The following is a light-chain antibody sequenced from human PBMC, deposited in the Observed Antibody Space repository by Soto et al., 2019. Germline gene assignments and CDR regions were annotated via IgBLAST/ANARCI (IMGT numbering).Light chain of an antibody. V-gene: IGLV2-14*01. CDR2: EVS. CDR1: SSDVGAYGY. Sequence: QSALTQPASVSGSPGQSITISCTGTSSDVGAYGYVSWYQQHPGKAPKLMFSEVSYRPSGVSNRSSGSKSGNAASLTISGLQAEDEADYYCSSYTTSSTVVFGGGTKLTVL. J-gene: IGLJ2*01. CDR3: SSYTTSSTVV.